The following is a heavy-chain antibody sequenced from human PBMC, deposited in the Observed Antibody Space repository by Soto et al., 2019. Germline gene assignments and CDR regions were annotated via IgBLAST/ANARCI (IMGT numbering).Heavy chain of an antibody. CDR1: GGSISSYY. D-gene: IGHD2-21*02. CDR3: ARHPEYCGGDCYSIDY. J-gene: IGHJ4*02. Sequence: PSETLSLTCTVSGGSISSYYWSWIRQPPGKGLEWIGYIYYSGSTNYNPSLKSRVTISVDTSKNQFSLKLSSVTAADTAVYYCARHPEYCGGDCYSIDYWGQGTPVTVSS. CDR2: IYYSGST. V-gene: IGHV4-59*01.